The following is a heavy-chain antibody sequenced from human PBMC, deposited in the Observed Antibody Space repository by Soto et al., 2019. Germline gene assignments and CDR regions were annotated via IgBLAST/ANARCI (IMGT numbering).Heavy chain of an antibody. V-gene: IGHV3-30-3*01. CDR3: ARGDYGDYAQPNWFDP. J-gene: IGHJ5*02. Sequence: LRLSCAASGFTFSSYAMHWVRQAPGKGLEWVAVISYDGSNKYYADSVKGRFTISRDNSKNTLYLQMNSLRAEDTAVYYCARGDYGDYAQPNWFDPWGQGTLVTVSS. CDR1: GFTFSSYA. D-gene: IGHD4-17*01. CDR2: ISYDGSNK.